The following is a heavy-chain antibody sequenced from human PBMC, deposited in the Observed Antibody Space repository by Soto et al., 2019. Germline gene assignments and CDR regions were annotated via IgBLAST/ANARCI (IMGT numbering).Heavy chain of an antibody. J-gene: IGHJ1*01. CDR1: GYAFTVYY. D-gene: IGHD6-13*01. CDR3: ARDQGSSWSQPKYFQH. Sequence: SVKVSCTASGYAFTVYYMHWVRQAPGQGLEWMGWINPNSGGTNYAQKFQGWVTMTRDTSISTAYMELSRLRSDDTAVYYCARDQGSSWSQPKYFQHWGQGTLVTVSS. CDR2: INPNSGGT. V-gene: IGHV1-2*04.